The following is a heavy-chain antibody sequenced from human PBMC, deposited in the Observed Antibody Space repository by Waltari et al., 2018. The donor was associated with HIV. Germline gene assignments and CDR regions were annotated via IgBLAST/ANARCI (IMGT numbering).Heavy chain of an antibody. J-gene: IGHJ2*01. CDR3: AKVREKQLWLRNWDFDL. D-gene: IGHD5-18*01. Sequence: EVKLVESGGGLVQPGGSVRLSCAASGFTFSSYEMNWVRQAPGKGLEWILYISSSGSSIYYADSVKGRFTISRDNGKKSLYLQMNILRAEDTAGYYCAKVREKQLWLRNWDFDLWGRGTLVTVSS. CDR2: ISSSGSSI. V-gene: IGHV3-48*03. CDR1: GFTFSSYE.